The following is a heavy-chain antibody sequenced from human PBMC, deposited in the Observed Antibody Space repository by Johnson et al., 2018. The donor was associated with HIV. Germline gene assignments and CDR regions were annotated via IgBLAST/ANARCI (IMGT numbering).Heavy chain of an antibody. CDR1: GFTFSDYY. Sequence: QVQLVESGGGVVQPGGSLRLSCAPSGFTFSDYYMSWMRQAPGQGLEWVSYISSSGSNIYKADSVKGRFTISRDNAKNSLFLQMNSLRAEDTAVYYCARVGANFDAVDIWGQGTMVTVSS. V-gene: IGHV3-11*04. CDR3: ARVGANFDAVDI. CDR2: ISSSGSNI. D-gene: IGHD4/OR15-4a*01. J-gene: IGHJ3*02.